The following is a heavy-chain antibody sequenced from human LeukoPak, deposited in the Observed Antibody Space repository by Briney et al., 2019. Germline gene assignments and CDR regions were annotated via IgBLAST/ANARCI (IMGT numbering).Heavy chain of an antibody. V-gene: IGHV4-4*07. D-gene: IGHD3-22*01. CDR3: ARDSSGYYYGRYFDY. CDR2: IYTSGST. Sequence: SETLSLTCTVSGGSISSYYWSWIRQPAGKGLEWIGRIYTSGSTTYSPSLKSRVTMSVDTSKNQFSLKLSSVTAADTAVYYCARDSSGYYYGRYFDYWGQGTLVTVSS. CDR1: GGSISSYY. J-gene: IGHJ4*02.